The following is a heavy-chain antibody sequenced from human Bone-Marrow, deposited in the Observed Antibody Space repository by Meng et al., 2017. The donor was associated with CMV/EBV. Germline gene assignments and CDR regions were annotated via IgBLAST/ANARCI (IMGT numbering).Heavy chain of an antibody. J-gene: IGHJ4*02. V-gene: IGHV1-58*01. D-gene: IGHD2-2*01. Sequence: SVKVSCKASGFTFTSSAVQWVRQARGQRLEWIGWIVVGSGNTNYAQKFQERVTITRDMSTSTAYMELSSLRSEDTAVYYWAAESPRSDEVTAAIPLDYWGQGTLVTVSS. CDR3: AAESPRSDEVTAAIPLDY. CDR1: GFTFTSSA. CDR2: IVVGSGNT.